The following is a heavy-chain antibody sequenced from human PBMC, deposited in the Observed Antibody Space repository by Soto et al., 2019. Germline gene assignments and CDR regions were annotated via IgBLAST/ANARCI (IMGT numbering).Heavy chain of an antibody. D-gene: IGHD2-21*02. CDR2: INYDGSSI. CDR1: EFTFSDYW. V-gene: IGHV3-74*01. Sequence: ASEFTFSDYWMHWVRQAPGKGLVWASRINYDGSSITYADSVKGRFTISRDNAKNTLYLQMDSLRAENTSVYYCARGREVTKVFFSWSQGTLVSVSS. J-gene: IGHJ5*02. CDR3: ARGREVTKVFFS.